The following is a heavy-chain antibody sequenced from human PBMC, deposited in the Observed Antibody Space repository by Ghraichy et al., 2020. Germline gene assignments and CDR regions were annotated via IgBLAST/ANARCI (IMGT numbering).Heavy chain of an antibody. CDR2: TRQDGSEN. V-gene: IGHV3-7*01. D-gene: IGHD3-22*01. J-gene: IGHJ3*02. Sequence: GGSLRLSCAASGFTFSRYWMSWVRQAPGKGLEWVANTRQDGSENYYVDSVKGRFTISRDNAKNSLYLQMNSLRAEDTAVYYCARGDYYDSSGYYIDAFDIWCQGTMVTVSA. CDR3: ARGDYYDSSGYYIDAFDI. CDR1: GFTFSRYW.